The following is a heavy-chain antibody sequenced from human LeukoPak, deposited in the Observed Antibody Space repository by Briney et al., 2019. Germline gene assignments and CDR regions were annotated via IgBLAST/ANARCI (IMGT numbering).Heavy chain of an antibody. CDR3: ARVSRWGLNHNPHF. Sequence: GGSLRLSCAASGFTFSNFWMSWVRQAPGKGLEWVANIRQDGSEKYYVDSVKGRFTISRDNAKNSLYLQMNSLRADDTAVYYCARVSRWGLNHNPHFWGQGTLVTVSS. CDR2: IRQDGSEK. D-gene: IGHD7-27*01. CDR1: GFTFSNFW. V-gene: IGHV3-7*03. J-gene: IGHJ4*02.